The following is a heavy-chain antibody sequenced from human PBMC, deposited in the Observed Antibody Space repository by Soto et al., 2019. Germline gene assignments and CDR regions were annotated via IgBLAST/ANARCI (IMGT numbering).Heavy chain of an antibody. CDR1: GDTFDTFA. CDR3: ARNKDRDQLGGNNYYALDV. CDR2: IIPIFRTP. J-gene: IGHJ6*04. D-gene: IGHD1-1*01. V-gene: IGHV1-69*12. Sequence: QVQLVQSGAEVLKPGSSVKVSCKASGDTFDTFAISWVRQATGQGLEWMGGIIPIFRTPGYAQKFQGRVTITADVSTSTAYMELSSLRSEDTAVYYCARNKDRDQLGGNNYYALDVWGEGTKVTVSS.